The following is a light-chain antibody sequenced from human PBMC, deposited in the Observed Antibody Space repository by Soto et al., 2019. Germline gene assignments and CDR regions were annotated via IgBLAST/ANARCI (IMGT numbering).Light chain of an antibody. Sequence: HSVLTQPASVSGSPGQSITISCTGTSSDVGAYDYVSWYQQHPDKAPKLMIYEVSNRPSGVSNRFSGSKSVNTATLTISGLQTEDEADYYCSSYTSSSTRVFGTGTKVTV. CDR1: SSDVGAYDY. J-gene: IGLJ1*01. V-gene: IGLV2-14*03. CDR3: SSYTSSSTRV. CDR2: EVS.